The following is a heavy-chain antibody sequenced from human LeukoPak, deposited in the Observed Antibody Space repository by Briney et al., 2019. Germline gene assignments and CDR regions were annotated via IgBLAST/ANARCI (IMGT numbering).Heavy chain of an antibody. CDR1: GGSIGSSSYY. D-gene: IGHD5-18*01. CDR2: IYYSGST. V-gene: IGHV4-39*07. CDR3: ARTTEGGYTYGYFYYYYMDV. J-gene: IGHJ6*03. Sequence: PSETLSLTYTVSGGSIGSSSYYWGWIRQPPGKGLNWIGSIYYSGSTYYNPSLKSRVTISVDTSRDQFSLKLSSVTAADTAVYYCARTTEGGYTYGYFYYYYMDVWGKGTTVTISS.